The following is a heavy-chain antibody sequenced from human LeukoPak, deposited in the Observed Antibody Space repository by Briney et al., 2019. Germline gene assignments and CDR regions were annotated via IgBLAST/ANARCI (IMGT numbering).Heavy chain of an antibody. CDR2: IYYSGST. D-gene: IGHD2-21*02. CDR1: SDSFYSSNYY. V-gene: IGHV4-39*01. Sequence: SETLSLTCTVSSDSFYSSNYYWGWIRQPPGKGLEWIGSIYYSGSTYYNSSLKSRVTISVDTSKNQFSLKLTSLTAAETAVYYCARAAYCCGDCYLFDYWGQGTLVTVFS. J-gene: IGHJ4*02. CDR3: ARAAYCCGDCYLFDY.